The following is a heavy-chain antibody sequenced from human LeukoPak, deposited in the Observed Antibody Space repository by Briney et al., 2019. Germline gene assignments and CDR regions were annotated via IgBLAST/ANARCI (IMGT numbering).Heavy chain of an antibody. CDR1: GGTFSSYA. CDR3: ARSYYDSSGLDY. D-gene: IGHD3-22*01. V-gene: IGHV1-69*04. Sequence: SVKVSCEASGGTFSSYAISWVRQAPGQGLEWMGRIIPILGIANYAQKFQGRVTITADKSTSTAYMELSSLRSEDTAVYYCARSYYDSSGLDYWGQGTLVTVSS. J-gene: IGHJ4*02. CDR2: IIPILGIA.